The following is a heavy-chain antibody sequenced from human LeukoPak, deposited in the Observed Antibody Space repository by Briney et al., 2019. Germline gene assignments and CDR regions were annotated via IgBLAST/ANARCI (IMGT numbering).Heavy chain of an antibody. CDR3: ARRASSGWYYFDY. V-gene: IGHV4-59*08. Sequence: PSETLSLTCTVSGGSISSYYWSWIRQPPGKGLEWIGYIYYSGSTNYNPSLKSRVTISVDTSKNQFSLKLSSETAADTAVYYCARRASSGWYYFDYWGQGTLVTVSS. CDR2: IYYSGST. J-gene: IGHJ4*02. CDR1: GGSISSYY. D-gene: IGHD6-19*01.